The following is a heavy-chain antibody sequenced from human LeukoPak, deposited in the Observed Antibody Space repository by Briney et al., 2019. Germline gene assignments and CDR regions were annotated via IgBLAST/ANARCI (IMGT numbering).Heavy chain of an antibody. CDR2: IIPIFGTA. Sequence: ASVKVSCKASVGTFSSYAISWVRQAPGQGLEWMGRIIPIFGTANYAQKFQGRVTITTDESTSTAYMELSSLRSEDTAVYYCARGRPNLLYDYWGQGTLVTVSS. V-gene: IGHV1-69*05. CDR3: ARGRPNLLYDY. J-gene: IGHJ4*02. D-gene: IGHD2-8*01. CDR1: VGTFSSYA.